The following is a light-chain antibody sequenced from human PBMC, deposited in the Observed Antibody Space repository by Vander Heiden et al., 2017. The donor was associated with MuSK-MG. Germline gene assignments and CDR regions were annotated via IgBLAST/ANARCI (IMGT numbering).Light chain of an antibody. V-gene: IGKV1-17*01. Sequence: DIQMTQSPSSLSASIGDRVTITCRASQGIKNELGWYQQRPGKAPKRLIYGASTLDSGVPSRFSGSGFGTEFTLTISSLQSEDFATYYCLQHNSYPWTFGQGTKVEIK. J-gene: IGKJ1*01. CDR1: QGIKNE. CDR2: GAS. CDR3: LQHNSYPWT.